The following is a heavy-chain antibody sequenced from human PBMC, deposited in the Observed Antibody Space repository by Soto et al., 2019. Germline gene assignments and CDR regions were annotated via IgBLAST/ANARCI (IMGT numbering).Heavy chain of an antibody. V-gene: IGHV1-69*08. CDR2: IIPLLDTT. Sequence: SVKVSCKTSGGTFSNDIITWVRQAPGQGLEWMGRIIPLLDTTNYAQKFQGRVTITADKSTGTAYMELNSLRSEDTAIYYCAKDRTERVMVREFDPWGQGTLVTVSS. CDR1: GGTFSNDI. J-gene: IGHJ5*02. CDR3: AKDRTERVMVREFDP. D-gene: IGHD3-10*01.